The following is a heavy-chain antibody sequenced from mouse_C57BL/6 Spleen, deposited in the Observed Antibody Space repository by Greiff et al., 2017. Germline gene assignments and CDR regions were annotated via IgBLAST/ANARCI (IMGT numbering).Heavy chain of an antibody. CDR2: IWTGGGT. D-gene: IGHD1-1*01. CDR1: GFSLTSYA. J-gene: IGHJ1*03. Sequence: VQRVESGPGLVAPSQSLSLTCTVSGFSLTSYAISWVRQPPGKGLEWLGVIWTGGGTNYNSALKSRLSISKDNSKSHVFLKMNSLQTDDTARYYCARERGSSYGYFDVWGTGTTVTVSS. V-gene: IGHV2-9-1*01. CDR3: ARERGSSYGYFDV.